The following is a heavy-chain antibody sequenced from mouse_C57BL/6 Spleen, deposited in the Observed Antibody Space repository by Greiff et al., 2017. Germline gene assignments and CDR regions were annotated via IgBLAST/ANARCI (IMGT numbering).Heavy chain of an antibody. CDR2: IYPGSGNT. CDR3: ARGERDYDYDGYYAMDY. CDR1: GYTFTDYY. Sequence: VQLKESGAELVRPGASVKLSCKASGYTFTDYYINWVKQRPGQGLEWIARIYPGSGNTYYNEKFKGKATLTAEKSSSTAYMQLSSLTSEDSAVYFCARGERDYDYDGYYAMDYWGQGTSVTVSS. D-gene: IGHD2-4*01. V-gene: IGHV1-76*01. J-gene: IGHJ4*01.